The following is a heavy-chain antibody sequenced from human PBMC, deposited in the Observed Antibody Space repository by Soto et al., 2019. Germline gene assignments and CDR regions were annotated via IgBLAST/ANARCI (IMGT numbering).Heavy chain of an antibody. D-gene: IGHD3-10*01. CDR2: ISYDGSKK. J-gene: IGHJ6*02. CDR3: ARGIVRGVVYYGMEV. V-gene: IGHV3-33*01. Sequence: QAHLEESGGGVVQPGRSLRLSCAASGFSFSSYGMHWARQAPGEGLEWVAVISYDGSKKYYAESVKGRFTISRDNIKNTVDLQMNRLRPEDTSVYYCARGIVRGVVYYGMEVWGQGTTVTVSS. CDR1: GFSFSSYG.